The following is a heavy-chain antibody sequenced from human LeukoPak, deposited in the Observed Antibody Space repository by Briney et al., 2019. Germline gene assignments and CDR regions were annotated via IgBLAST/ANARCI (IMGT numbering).Heavy chain of an antibody. V-gene: IGHV1-24*01. CDR3: ATAGGAARPKYYYYYYGMDV. CDR1: GYTLTELS. Sequence: ASVKVSCKVSGYTLTELSMHWVRQAPGKGLEWMGGFDPEDGETIYAQKFQGRVTMTEDTSTDTAYMELSSLRSEDTAVYYCATAGGAARPKYYYYYYGMDVWGQGTTVTVSS. CDR2: FDPEDGET. J-gene: IGHJ6*02. D-gene: IGHD6-6*01.